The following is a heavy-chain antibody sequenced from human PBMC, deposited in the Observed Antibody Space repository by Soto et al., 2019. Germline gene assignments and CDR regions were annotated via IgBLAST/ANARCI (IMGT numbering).Heavy chain of an antibody. J-gene: IGHJ4*02. D-gene: IGHD3-3*01. Sequence: PSETLSLTCTVSGGSISSSDYFWGWIRQPPGKGLEWIGSIYYSDSGSTYYKPPLKSRVTISVDTSKNQFSLKLSSVTAADTAVYYCARHITIFGVITPHYFDFWGQGTLVTVSS. CDR3: ARHITIFGVITPHYFDF. V-gene: IGHV4-39*01. CDR1: GGSISSSDYF. CDR2: IYYSDSGST.